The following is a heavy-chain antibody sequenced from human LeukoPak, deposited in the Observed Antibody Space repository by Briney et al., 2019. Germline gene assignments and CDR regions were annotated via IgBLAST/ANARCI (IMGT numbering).Heavy chain of an antibody. Sequence: GRSLRLSCAASGFTFSSYSMNWVRQAPGKGLEWVSYISSSSSAIYYADSVKGRFAISRDNAKNSLYPQMNSLRAEDTAVYYCARGSSWYNWFDPWGQGTLVTVSS. V-gene: IGHV3-48*04. CDR1: GFTFSSYS. CDR2: ISSSSSAI. D-gene: IGHD6-13*01. CDR3: ARGSSWYNWFDP. J-gene: IGHJ5*02.